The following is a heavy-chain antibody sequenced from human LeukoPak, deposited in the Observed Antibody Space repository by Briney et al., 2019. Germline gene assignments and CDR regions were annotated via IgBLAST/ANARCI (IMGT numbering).Heavy chain of an antibody. J-gene: IGHJ4*02. CDR3: AKDSYDSSGSRYDY. Sequence: QPGGSLRLSCAASGFTFSSYAMHWVRQAPGKGLEWVAVILYDGSNRYYADSVKGRFTISRDNSKNTLYLQMNSLRAEDTAVYYCAKDSYDSSGSRYDYWGQGPLVTVSS. CDR1: GFTFSSYA. V-gene: IGHV3-30*04. CDR2: ILYDGSNR. D-gene: IGHD3-22*01.